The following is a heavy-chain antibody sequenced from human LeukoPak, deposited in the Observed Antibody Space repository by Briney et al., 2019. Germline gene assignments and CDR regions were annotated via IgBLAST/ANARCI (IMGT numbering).Heavy chain of an antibody. CDR3: ARGDPVEMATTNWFDP. CDR2: IYYSGST. D-gene: IGHD5-24*01. CDR1: GGSISGSSYY. J-gene: IGHJ5*02. Sequence: PSETLSLACTVSGGSISGSSYYGGWIRQPPGKGLEWIGSIYYSGSTYYNPSLKSRVTISVDTSKNQFSLKLSSVTAADTAVYYCARGDPVEMATTNWFDPWGQGTLVTVSS. V-gene: IGHV4-39*07.